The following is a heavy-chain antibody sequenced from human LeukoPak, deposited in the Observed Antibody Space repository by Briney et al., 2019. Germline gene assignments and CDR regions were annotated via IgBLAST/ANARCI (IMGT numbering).Heavy chain of an antibody. CDR3: AQATYSTSPGYYFDY. CDR1: GVTFEDYA. Sequence: GGSLRLSCAASGVTFEDYAMHWVRQGPGKGLEWVSGISWNSAMIAYADSVKGRFTISRDNAKNSLYLQMNSLRAEDTAFYYCAQATYSTSPGYYFDYWGQGTLVTVSS. V-gene: IGHV3-9*01. J-gene: IGHJ4*02. D-gene: IGHD6-6*01. CDR2: ISWNSAMI.